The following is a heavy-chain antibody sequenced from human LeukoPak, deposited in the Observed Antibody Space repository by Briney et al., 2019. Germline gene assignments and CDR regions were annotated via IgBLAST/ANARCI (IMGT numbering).Heavy chain of an antibody. J-gene: IGHJ5*02. D-gene: IGHD3-16*01. CDR2: ISGSGGAT. CDR3: AKDPTVGEWPNWFDP. V-gene: IGHV3-23*01. CDR1: GFTFSSYA. Sequence: GGSLRLSCAASGFTFSSYAMGWVRQAPEGGLQWVSAISGSGGATYSAGSVKGRFTISRDNSKNTLYLQMNTLRAEDTAVYYCAKDPTVGEWPNWFDPWGQGTLVTVSS.